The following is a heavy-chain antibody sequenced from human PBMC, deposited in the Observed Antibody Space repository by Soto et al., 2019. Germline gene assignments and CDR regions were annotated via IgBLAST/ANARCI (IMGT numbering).Heavy chain of an antibody. CDR1: GYTFTSYY. V-gene: IGHV1-46*01. CDR3: ARDRDGGNSGNFPH. J-gene: IGHJ1*01. Sequence: QVQLVQSGAEVKKPGASVKVSCKASGYTFTSYYMHWVRQAPGQGLVWRGIINPSGGSTSYTQKFQGRVTMTRDTSASTVYMERSSLRSEDTAVYYCARDRDGGNSGNFPHWGQGTLVTVSS. CDR2: INPSGGST. D-gene: IGHD2-21*02.